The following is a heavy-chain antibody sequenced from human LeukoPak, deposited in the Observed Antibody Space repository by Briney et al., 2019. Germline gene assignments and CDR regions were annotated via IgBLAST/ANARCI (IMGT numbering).Heavy chain of an antibody. V-gene: IGHV3-23*01. Sequence: GGSLRLSCAASGFTFSSYAMSWVRQAPGKGLEWVSAISGSGGSTYYADSVKGRFTISRDNSKNTLYLQMNSLRAEDTAVYYCAKDAKWFGELLAHYYGMDVWGQGTTVTVSS. J-gene: IGHJ6*02. CDR1: GFTFSSYA. CDR2: ISGSGGST. D-gene: IGHD3-10*01. CDR3: AKDAKWFGELLAHYYGMDV.